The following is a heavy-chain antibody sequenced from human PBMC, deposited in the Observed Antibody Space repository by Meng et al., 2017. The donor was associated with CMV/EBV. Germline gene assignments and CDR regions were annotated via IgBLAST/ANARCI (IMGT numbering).Heavy chain of an antibody. V-gene: IGHV3-74*01. CDR3: ARYGEGGCFDP. J-gene: IGHJ5*02. D-gene: IGHD3-10*01. CDR2: INNDGSST. CDR1: GFTFSSYW. Sequence: GSLRLSCAASGFTFSSYWMHWVRQAPGKGLEWVSRINNDGSSTSYADSVKGRFTISRDNAKNTLYLQMNSLRAEDTAVYYCARYGEGGCFDPWGQGTLVTVSS.